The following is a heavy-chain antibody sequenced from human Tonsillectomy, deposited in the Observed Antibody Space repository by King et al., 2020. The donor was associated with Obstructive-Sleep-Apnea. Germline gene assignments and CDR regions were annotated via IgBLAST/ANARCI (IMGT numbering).Heavy chain of an antibody. D-gene: IGHD3-22*01. CDR2: SRDKANSYTT. CDR1: GFTFSDHY. V-gene: IGHV3-72*01. Sequence: VQLVESGGGLVQPGGSLRLSCAASGFTFSDHYMDWVRQAPGKGLEWVGRSRDKANSYTTEYAASVKGRFTISRDESKNSLYLQMNSLKTEDTAVYYCARDSNYYDSSGERAPGGYWGQGTLVTVSS. CDR3: ARDSNYYDSSGERAPGGY. J-gene: IGHJ4*02.